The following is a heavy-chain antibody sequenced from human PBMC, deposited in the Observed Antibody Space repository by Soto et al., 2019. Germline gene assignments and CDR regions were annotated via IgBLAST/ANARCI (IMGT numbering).Heavy chain of an antibody. CDR1: GFTFSSYA. J-gene: IGHJ6*02. CDR3: AIGEGKGYYYGMDV. Sequence: SLRLSCAASGFTFSSYAMHWVRQAPGKGLEWVAVISYDGSNKYYADSVKGRFTISRDNSKNTLYLQMNSLRAEDTAVYYCAIGEGKGYYYGMDVWGQGTTVTVSS. CDR2: ISYDGSNK. D-gene: IGHD1-26*01. V-gene: IGHV3-30-3*01.